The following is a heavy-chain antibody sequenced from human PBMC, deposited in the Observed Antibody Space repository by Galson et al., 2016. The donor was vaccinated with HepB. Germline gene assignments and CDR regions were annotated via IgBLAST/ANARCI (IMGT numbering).Heavy chain of an antibody. D-gene: IGHD3-3*01. Sequence: SLRLSCAASGFAFDDYGMSWVRQAPGKGLEWVSTINWSGGSTGYADSVKGRFTISRDNAKNSLYLQMNSLRAEDTALYHCARALITIFGVVAGGFDPWGQGTLLSVSS. CDR3: ARALITIFGVVAGGFDP. V-gene: IGHV3-20*01. CDR1: GFAFDDYG. J-gene: IGHJ5*02. CDR2: INWSGGST.